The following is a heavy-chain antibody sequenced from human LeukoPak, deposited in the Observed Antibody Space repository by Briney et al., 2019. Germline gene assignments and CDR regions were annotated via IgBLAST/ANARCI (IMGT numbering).Heavy chain of an antibody. V-gene: IGHV4-34*01. J-gene: IGHJ4*02. D-gene: IGHD5-12*01. CDR3: ARETWIGYYFDY. Sequence: PSETLSLTCAVYGGSFSGYYWSWIRQPPGKGLEWIGEINHSGSTNYNPSLKSRVTISVDTSKNQFSLKLSSVTAADTAVYYCARETWIGYYFDYWGQGTLVTVSS. CDR2: INHSGST. CDR1: GGSFSGYY.